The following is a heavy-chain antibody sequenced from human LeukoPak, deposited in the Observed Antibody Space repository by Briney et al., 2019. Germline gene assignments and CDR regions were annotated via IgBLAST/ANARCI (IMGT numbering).Heavy chain of an antibody. V-gene: IGHV3-21*01. CDR2: ISTSSYYI. J-gene: IGHJ4*02. Sequence: GGSLRLSCAASGFIFSTYSMNWVRQAPGKGLEWVSSISTSSYYIYYADSVKGRFTISRDNAKDSLYLQMNSLRAEDTAVYHCARESGSYDYWGQGTLVTVSS. D-gene: IGHD1-26*01. CDR1: GFIFSTYS. CDR3: ARESGSYDY.